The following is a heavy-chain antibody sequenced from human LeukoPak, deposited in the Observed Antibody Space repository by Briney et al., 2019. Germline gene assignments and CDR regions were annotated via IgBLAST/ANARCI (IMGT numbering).Heavy chain of an antibody. Sequence: SETLSLTCTVSGGSISSSSYYWGWIRQPPGKGLEWIGSIYYSGSTYYNPSLKSRVTISLDTSKNQFSLKLSSVTAADTAVYYCARGSGSYQGEIWFDPWGQGTLVTVSS. CDR3: ARGSGSYQGEIWFDP. CDR2: IYYSGST. D-gene: IGHD1-26*01. J-gene: IGHJ5*02. V-gene: IGHV4-39*07. CDR1: GGSISSSSYY.